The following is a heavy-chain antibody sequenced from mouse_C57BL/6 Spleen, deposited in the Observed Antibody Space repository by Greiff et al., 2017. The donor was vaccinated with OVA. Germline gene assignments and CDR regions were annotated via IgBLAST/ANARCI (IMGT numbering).Heavy chain of an antibody. Sequence: VQLQQSGAELVRPGASVTLSCKASGYTFTDYGMHWVKQTPVHGLEWIGSIDPETGGTDYNQKFKGKATLTVANSSSTAYKKLRSLTSEDSAVYYCTRRNHRNSFYLAYWGQGTLVTVSA. D-gene: IGHD3-1*01. CDR3: TRRNHRNSFYLAY. CDR2: IDPETGGT. CDR1: GYTFTDYG. V-gene: IGHV1-15*01. J-gene: IGHJ3*01.